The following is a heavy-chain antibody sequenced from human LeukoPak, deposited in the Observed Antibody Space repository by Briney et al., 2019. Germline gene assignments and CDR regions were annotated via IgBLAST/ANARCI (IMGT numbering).Heavy chain of an antibody. J-gene: IGHJ4*02. V-gene: IGHV3-21*01. CDR2: ISSSSSYI. CDR1: GFTFSSYS. CDR3: AREYCSGGSCRFDY. Sequence: GGSLRLSCAASGFTFSSYSMNWVRQAPGKGLEWVSSISSSSSYIYYADSVKGRFTISRDNAKNSLYLQMNSLRAEDTAVNYCAREYCSGGSCRFDYWGQGTLVTVSS. D-gene: IGHD2-15*01.